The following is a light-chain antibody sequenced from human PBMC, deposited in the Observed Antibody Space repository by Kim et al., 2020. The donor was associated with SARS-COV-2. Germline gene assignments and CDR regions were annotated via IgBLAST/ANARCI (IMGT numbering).Light chain of an antibody. Sequence: LSPGERATLSCRASQSGSSNFLAWYQQKPGQAPRLLIYGASSRATGIPDRFSGSGSGTDFTLTISRLEPEDFAVYYCQHYGSSLWTFGQGTKLEI. CDR2: GAS. CDR1: QSGSSNF. CDR3: QHYGSSLWT. J-gene: IGKJ1*01. V-gene: IGKV3-20*01.